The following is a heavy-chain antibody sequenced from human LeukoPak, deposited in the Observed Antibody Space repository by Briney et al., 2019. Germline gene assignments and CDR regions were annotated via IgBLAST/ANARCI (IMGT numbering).Heavy chain of an antibody. J-gene: IGHJ4*02. CDR1: GFTFSSYA. D-gene: IGHD3-9*01. V-gene: IGHV3-23*01. Sequence: GGYLRLSCAASGFTFSSYAMSWVRQAPGKGLEWVSAISGSGGSTYYADSVKGRFTISRDNSKNTLYLQMNSLRAEDTAVYYCAKGPYYDILTGYGDYWGQGTLVTVSS. CDR3: AKGPYYDILTGYGDY. CDR2: ISGSGGST.